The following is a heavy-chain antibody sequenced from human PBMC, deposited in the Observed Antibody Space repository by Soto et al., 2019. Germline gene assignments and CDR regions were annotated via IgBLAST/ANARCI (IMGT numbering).Heavy chain of an antibody. V-gene: IGHV3-23*01. D-gene: IGHD3-10*01. CDR2: ISDSGGST. Sequence: EVQLLESGGGLVQPGGSLRLSCAASGFTYSTYAMSWVRQAPGKGLEWVSAISDSGGSTYYADSVKGRFTISRDNSNNTLYLQMNSLRAEATAVYYCAKGGAYYYGSGGWGQGTLVTVSS. CDR1: GFTYSTYA. CDR3: AKGGAYYYGSGG. J-gene: IGHJ4*02.